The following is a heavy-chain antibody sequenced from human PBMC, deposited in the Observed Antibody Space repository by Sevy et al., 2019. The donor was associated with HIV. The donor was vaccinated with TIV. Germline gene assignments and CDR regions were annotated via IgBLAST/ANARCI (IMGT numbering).Heavy chain of an antibody. J-gene: IGHJ4*02. CDR3: TLWKGDQSIFDY. D-gene: IGHD1-1*01. V-gene: IGHV3-49*04. Sequence: GGSLRLSCAASGFTFGDYAMNWVRQAPGKGLEWVAFIKSKASGGKLPHAASVQGIFTISRDDTKNIAYLQMNDLKTEDTAVYYCTLWKGDQSIFDYWGQGALVTVSS. CDR1: GFTFGDYA. CDR2: IKSKASGGKL.